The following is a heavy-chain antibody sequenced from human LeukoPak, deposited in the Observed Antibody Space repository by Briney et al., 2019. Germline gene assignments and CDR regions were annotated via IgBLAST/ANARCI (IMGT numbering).Heavy chain of an antibody. Sequence: SQILSLTCAISGDDISNNRAAWDWIRQSPSRGLEWLGRTYYRSKWYSDYAESVRSRIVITPDTCKNQFSLQLNSVTPEDTAVYYCATSGYFREWLDSWGQGVLVTVSS. J-gene: IGHJ5*01. CDR2: TYYRSKWYS. D-gene: IGHD5-12*01. V-gene: IGHV6-1*01. CDR1: GDDISNNRAA. CDR3: ATSGYFREWLDS.